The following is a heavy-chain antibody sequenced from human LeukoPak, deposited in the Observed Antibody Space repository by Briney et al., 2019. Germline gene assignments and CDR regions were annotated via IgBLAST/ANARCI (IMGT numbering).Heavy chain of an antibody. V-gene: IGHV3-30*01. CDR3: ARDPSSSWVCDY. Sequence: GRSLRLSCAASGFTFSSYAMHWVRQAPGKGLEWVAVISYDGSNKYHADSVKGRFTISRDNSKNTLYLQINSLRAEDTAVYYCARDPSSSWVCDYWGQGTLVTVSS. J-gene: IGHJ4*02. CDR1: GFTFSSYA. CDR2: ISYDGSNK. D-gene: IGHD6-13*01.